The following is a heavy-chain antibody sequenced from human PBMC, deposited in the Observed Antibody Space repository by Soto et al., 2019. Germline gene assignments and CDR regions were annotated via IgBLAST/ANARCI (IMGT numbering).Heavy chain of an antibody. V-gene: IGHV3-7*01. Sequence: PGGSLRLSCAASGFTFSSYWMSWVRQAPGKGLEWVANIKQDGSEKYYVDSVKGRFTISRDNAKNSLYLQMNSLRAEDTAVYYCARGRYSSGWYLDYWGQGTLVTVSS. CDR2: IKQDGSEK. CDR3: ARGRYSSGWYLDY. J-gene: IGHJ4*02. D-gene: IGHD6-19*01. CDR1: GFTFSSYW.